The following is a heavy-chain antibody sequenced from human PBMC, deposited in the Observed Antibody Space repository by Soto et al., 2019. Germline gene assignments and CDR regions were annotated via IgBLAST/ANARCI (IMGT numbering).Heavy chain of an antibody. Sequence: QVQLVESGGGVVQPGRSLRLSCAASGFTFSSYGMHWVRQAPGKGLEWVAVISYDGSNKNYADSVKGRFTISRDNSKNTLYLQMNSLRVEDTAVYYCAKDRNIVVVVAPLDYWGQGTLVTVSS. CDR1: GFTFSSYG. J-gene: IGHJ4*02. CDR2: ISYDGSNK. CDR3: AKDRNIVVVVAPLDY. D-gene: IGHD2-15*01. V-gene: IGHV3-30*18.